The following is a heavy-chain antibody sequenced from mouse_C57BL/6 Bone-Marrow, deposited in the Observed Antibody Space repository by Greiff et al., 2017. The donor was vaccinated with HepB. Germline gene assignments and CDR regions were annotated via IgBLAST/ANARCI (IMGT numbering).Heavy chain of an antibody. D-gene: IGHD2-3*01. CDR3: AGGLLRYYAMDY. CDR1: GYTFTSYW. J-gene: IGHJ4*01. V-gene: IGHV1-64*01. CDR2: IHPNSGST. Sequence: QVQLQQPGAELVKPGASVKLSCKASGYTFTSYWMHWVKQRPGQGLEWIGMIHPNSGSTNYNEKFKSKATLTVDKSSSTAYMQLSSLTSEDSAVYYCAGGLLRYYAMDYWGQGTSVTVSS.